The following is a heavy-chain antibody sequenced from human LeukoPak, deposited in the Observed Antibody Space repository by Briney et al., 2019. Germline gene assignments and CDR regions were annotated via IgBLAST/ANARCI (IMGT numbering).Heavy chain of an antibody. Sequence: SVKVSCKASGGTFSSYAISWVRQAPGQGLEWMGGIIPIFGTANYAQKFQGGVTITTDESTSTAYMELSSLRSEDTAVYYCARPSDSSGYYYYYYMDVWGKGTTVTVSS. J-gene: IGHJ6*03. CDR3: ARPSDSSGYYYYYYMDV. CDR2: IIPIFGTA. D-gene: IGHD3-22*01. CDR1: GGTFSSYA. V-gene: IGHV1-69*05.